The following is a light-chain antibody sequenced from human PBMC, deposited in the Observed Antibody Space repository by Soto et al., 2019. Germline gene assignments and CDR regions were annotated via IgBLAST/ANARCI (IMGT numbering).Light chain of an antibody. V-gene: IGLV2-14*01. J-gene: IGLJ1*01. CDR2: EVS. Sequence: QPVLTQPASVSGSPGQSITISCTGTSSDVGGYNYVSWYQQHPGKAPKLMIYEVSNRPSGVSNRFSGSKSGNTASLTISGLQAEEEADYYCSSYTSSSTPCVFGTGTKVTVL. CDR3: SSYTSSSTPCV. CDR1: SSDVGGYNY.